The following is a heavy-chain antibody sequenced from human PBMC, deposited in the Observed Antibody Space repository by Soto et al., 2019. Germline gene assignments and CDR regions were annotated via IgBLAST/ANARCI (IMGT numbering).Heavy chain of an antibody. V-gene: IGHV3-21*01. J-gene: IGHJ4*02. CDR2: ISGDGQYI. D-gene: IGHD3-16*02. Sequence: GGSLRLSCAASGFTFRTYSMNWVRQSPGRGLEWVASISGDGQYIFYTDSVKGRFTISRDNDKNSLFLQMDSLRVEDTAIYYCVQDWGQDDFGNRYPGSAGADNWGQGT. CDR1: GFTFRTYS. CDR3: VQDWGQDDFGNRYPGSAGADN.